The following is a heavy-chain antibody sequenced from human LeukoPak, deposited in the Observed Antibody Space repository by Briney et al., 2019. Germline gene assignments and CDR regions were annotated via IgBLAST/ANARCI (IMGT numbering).Heavy chain of an antibody. J-gene: IGHJ4*02. Sequence: PSETLSLTCAVYGTSFSGYYWSWIRQPPGKGLEWIGEIDHRGRAKYNPSLKSRVSTSIDTSKNQFSLRLNSVTAADTAVYYCARHYSPYDSSGFYYYFDYWGQGILVTVSS. CDR2: IDHRGRA. CDR3: ARHYSPYDSSGFYYYFDY. CDR1: GTSFSGYY. V-gene: IGHV4-34*01. D-gene: IGHD3-22*01.